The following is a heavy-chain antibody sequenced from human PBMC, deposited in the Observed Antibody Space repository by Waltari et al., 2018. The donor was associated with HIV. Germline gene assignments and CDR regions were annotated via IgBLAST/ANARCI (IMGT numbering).Heavy chain of an antibody. D-gene: IGHD2-2*01. J-gene: IGHJ3*02. CDR3: ATLPVVVVPAAFWPRAFDI. V-gene: IGHV1-24*01. Sequence: QVQLVQSGAEVKKPGASVKVSCKVSGYTLTELSMPWVRQAPGKGLEWMGGFDPEDGETIYAQKFQGRVTMTEDTSTDTAYMELSSLRSEDTAVYYCATLPVVVVPAAFWPRAFDIWGQGTMVTVSS. CDR1: GYTLTELS. CDR2: FDPEDGET.